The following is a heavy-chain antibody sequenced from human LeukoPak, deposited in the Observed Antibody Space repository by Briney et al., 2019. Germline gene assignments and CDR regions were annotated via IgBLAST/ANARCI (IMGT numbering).Heavy chain of an antibody. D-gene: IGHD5-24*01. V-gene: IGHV4-59*01. CDR1: GGSISDYY. CDR3: TRDRRDGYNYVDY. CDR2: ISYSGST. Sequence: SXTLSLTCTVSGGSISDYYWSWIRQPPGKGLEWIGYISYSGSTDYNPYLKRRVNISVEKSKKQFSLKMNSVTPADTAIYYCTRDRRDGYNYVDYWGQGTLVTVSS. J-gene: IGHJ4*02.